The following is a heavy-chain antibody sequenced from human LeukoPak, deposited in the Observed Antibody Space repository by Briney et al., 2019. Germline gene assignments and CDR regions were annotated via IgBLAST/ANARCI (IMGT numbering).Heavy chain of an antibody. J-gene: IGHJ4*02. D-gene: IGHD3-22*01. CDR2: ISGSGGST. Sequence: GGSLRLSCAASGFTFSSYGMSWVRQAPGKGLEWVSAISGSGGSTYYADSVKGRFTISRDNAKNSLYLQMNSLRAEDTAVYYCARDKADSSGYYYFDYWGQGTLVTVSS. CDR3: ARDKADSSGYYYFDY. V-gene: IGHV3-23*01. CDR1: GFTFSSYG.